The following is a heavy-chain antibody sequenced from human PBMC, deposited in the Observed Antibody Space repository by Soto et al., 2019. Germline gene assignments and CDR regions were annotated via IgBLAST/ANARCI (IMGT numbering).Heavy chain of an antibody. CDR1: GYTFSNYD. J-gene: IGHJ4*02. CDR3: AKVSRKGSAIDFDY. D-gene: IGHD2-2*02. CDR2: VNHNNGYT. V-gene: IGHV1-8*01. Sequence: QVQLVQSGAELKKPGASVKVSCKASGYTFSNYDMNWVRQATGQGPEWIGWVNHNNGYTGYAQKFQGRVTLTTDISTTTAYMELTSLRSEDTAIYYCAKVSRKGSAIDFDYWGQGTLITVSS.